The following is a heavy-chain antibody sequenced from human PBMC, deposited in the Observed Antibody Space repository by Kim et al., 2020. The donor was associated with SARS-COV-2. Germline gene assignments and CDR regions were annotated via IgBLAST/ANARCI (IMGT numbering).Heavy chain of an antibody. CDR3: AKEVHDVLPGFPIDY. D-gene: IGHD3-9*01. Sequence: GGSLRLSCAASGFTFSSCAIHWVRQAPGKGLEWVAVISYDGSNKTYADSVKGRFTILRDNSKNTLFLQMNSLRTEDTAVYYCAKEVHDVLPGFPIDYWGQGTLVTVSS. CDR1: GFTFSSCA. V-gene: IGHV3-30-3*01. J-gene: IGHJ4*02. CDR2: ISYDGSNK.